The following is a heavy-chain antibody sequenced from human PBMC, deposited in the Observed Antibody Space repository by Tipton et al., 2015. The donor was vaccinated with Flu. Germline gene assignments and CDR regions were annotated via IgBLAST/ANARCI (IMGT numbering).Heavy chain of an antibody. D-gene: IGHD4-11*01. Sequence: GLVKPSETLSLTCTISGGSTTGYYWNWIRQPPGKGLEWIGNVFHTGSTYHNPSLKSRVTISVDTSKNQFSLKVFSVTAADTAVYYCARRDYSNYVSDPKSLFDPWGQGILVTVSS. J-gene: IGHJ5*02. CDR1: GGSTTGYY. CDR3: ARRDYSNYVSDPKSLFDP. V-gene: IGHV4-59*08. CDR2: VFHTGST.